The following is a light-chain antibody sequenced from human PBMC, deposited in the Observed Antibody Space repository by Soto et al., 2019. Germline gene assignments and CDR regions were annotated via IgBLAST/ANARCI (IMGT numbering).Light chain of an antibody. J-gene: IGKJ5*01. V-gene: IGKV1-39*01. CDR1: QSISSH. CDR3: QQSYSTPIS. Sequence: DIRMTQSPSSLSASVGDTVTITCRASQSISSHLNWYQQQPGKAPNLLMYTASYLQSGVPSRFSGSGSGTDFALTISSLQPEDFATYYCQQSYSTPISFGQGTRLEI. CDR2: TAS.